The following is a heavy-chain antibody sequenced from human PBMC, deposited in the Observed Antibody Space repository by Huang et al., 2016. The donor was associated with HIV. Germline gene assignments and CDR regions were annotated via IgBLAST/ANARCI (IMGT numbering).Heavy chain of an antibody. CDR2: INTNSGNP. J-gene: IGHJ3*02. CDR3: AGSDSDGFDI. V-gene: IGHV7-4-1*02. Sequence: QVQLVQSGSELKKPGASVKVSCKASGYTFASHNINWGRQAPGQGRQWMGGINTNSGNPMDAQCFTGRFGFSLDTSVRTAYLQISSLKAEDTAVYYCAGSDSDGFDIWGQGTLVTVSS. CDR1: GYTFASHN. D-gene: IGHD2-21*02.